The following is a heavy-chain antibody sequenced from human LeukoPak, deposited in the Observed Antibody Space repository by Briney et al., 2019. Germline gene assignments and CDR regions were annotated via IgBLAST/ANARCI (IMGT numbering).Heavy chain of an antibody. CDR1: GYTFNSYG. V-gene: IGHV1-18*01. J-gene: IGHJ5*02. CDR3: ARGGLSGYCTNGVCYRYNWFDP. Sequence: ASVKVSCKASGYTFNSYGISWVRQAPGQGLEWMGWISAYDGKTNYAQKLQGRVTMTTDTSTSTAYMELRSLRSDDTAVYYCARGGLSGYCTNGVCYRYNWFDPWGQGTLVTVSS. CDR2: ISAYDGKT. D-gene: IGHD2-8*01.